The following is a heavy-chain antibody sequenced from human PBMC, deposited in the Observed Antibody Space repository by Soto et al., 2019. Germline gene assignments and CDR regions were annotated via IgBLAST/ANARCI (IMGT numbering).Heavy chain of an antibody. D-gene: IGHD3-3*02. Sequence: QVQLVQSGAEVKKPGSSVKVSCKTSGGTFRTSAISWVRQAPGQGLEWMGGIMPVFPTPDYAQKFQGRVNITADESTGTAYMELSSLRSEDTAVYYCARDKDRQQLGGNYYYIMDVWGQGTMVTVSS. J-gene: IGHJ6*01. V-gene: IGHV1-69*12. CDR2: IMPVFPTP. CDR3: ARDKDRQQLGGNYYYIMDV. CDR1: GGTFRTSA.